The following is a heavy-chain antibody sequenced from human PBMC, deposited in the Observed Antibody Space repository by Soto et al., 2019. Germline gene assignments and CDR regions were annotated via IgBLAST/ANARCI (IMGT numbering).Heavy chain of an antibody. D-gene: IGHD2-21*02. J-gene: IGHJ3*02. CDR3: ARVPGVVVSADDAFDI. CDR1: GGSVSSNNW. Sequence: QVQLQESGPGLVKPSGTLSLTCAVSGGSVSSNNWWSWVRQSPGKGLEWMGEIYHSGSAHYNPSLKSRATISLDKSKNLFSLRTTSVTAADTAVYYCARVPGVVVSADDAFDIWGPGTRVIVSS. V-gene: IGHV4-4*02. CDR2: IYHSGSA.